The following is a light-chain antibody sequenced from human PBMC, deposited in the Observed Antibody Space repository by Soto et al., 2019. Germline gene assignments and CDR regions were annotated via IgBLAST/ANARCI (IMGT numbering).Light chain of an antibody. CDR3: QHYKDYSWT. CDR1: PGISRW. V-gene: IGKV1-5*03. CDR2: TTS. J-gene: IGKJ1*01. Sequence: DIHLTQSPSTLSASVGDRITITCRASPGISRWLAWYQQKPGKAPKLLIYTTSSLESGVPSRFSGSGSGTEFTLTISSLQPDDFATYYCQHYKDYSWTFGQGTKVEIK.